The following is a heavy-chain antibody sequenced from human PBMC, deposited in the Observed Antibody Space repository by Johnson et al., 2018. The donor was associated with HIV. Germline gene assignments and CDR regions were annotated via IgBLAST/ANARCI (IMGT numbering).Heavy chain of an antibody. CDR2: ISSSGGTT. D-gene: IGHD3-10*01. J-gene: IGHJ3*02. Sequence: MLLVESGGGVVRPGGSLRLSCAASGFTFDDYAMSWVRQAPGKGLEWVSYISSSGGTTHNADSVKGRFAISRNNADNSLYLQMNSLRVEDTAVYYCAKKLGVLTVPWAFDIWGQGTMVTVSS. CDR1: GFTFDDYA. CDR3: AKKLGVLTVPWAFDI. V-gene: IGHV3-20*04.